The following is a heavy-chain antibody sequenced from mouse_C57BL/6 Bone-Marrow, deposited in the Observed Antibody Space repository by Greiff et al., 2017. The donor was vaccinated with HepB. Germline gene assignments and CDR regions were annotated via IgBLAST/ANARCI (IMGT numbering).Heavy chain of an antibody. J-gene: IGHJ2*01. CDR1: GFTFNTYA. V-gene: IGHV10-3*01. CDR2: IRSKSSNYAT. CDR3: VRRGGYGSFDY. D-gene: IGHD1-1*01. Sequence: EVKVEESGGGLVQPKGSLKLSCAASGFTFNTYAMHWVRQAPGKGLEWVACIRSKSSNYATYYADSVKDRFTNSRDNSQSMLYLQMNNLKTEDTAMYYCVRRGGYGSFDYWGQGTTLTVSS.